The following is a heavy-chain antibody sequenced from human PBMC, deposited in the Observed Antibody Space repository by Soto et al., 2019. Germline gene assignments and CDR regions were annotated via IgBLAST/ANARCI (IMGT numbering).Heavy chain of an antibody. Sequence: PSETLSLTCAVSGGSISSGGYSWSWIRQPPGKGLEWIGYIYHSGSTYYNPSLKSRVTISVDRSKNQFSLKLSSVTAADTAMYYCARVYLVRGVYWYFDLWGRGALVTVSS. J-gene: IGHJ2*01. CDR1: GGSISSGGYS. V-gene: IGHV4-30-2*01. D-gene: IGHD3-10*01. CDR3: ARVYLVRGVYWYFDL. CDR2: IYHSGST.